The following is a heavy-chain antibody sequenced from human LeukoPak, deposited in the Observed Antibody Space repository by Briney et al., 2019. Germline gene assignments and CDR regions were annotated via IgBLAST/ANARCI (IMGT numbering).Heavy chain of an antibody. D-gene: IGHD1-26*01. J-gene: IGHJ3*02. V-gene: IGHV3-7*01. CDR3: ARERWEQLTPFDI. CDR1: GFTFSSYW. CDR2: IKQDGSEK. Sequence: GGSLRLSCAASGFTFSSYWMSWVRQAPGKGLEWVANIKQDGSEKYYVDSVKGRFTISRDNAKNSLYLQMNSLRAEDTAVYYCARERWEQLTPFDIWGQGTMVTVSS.